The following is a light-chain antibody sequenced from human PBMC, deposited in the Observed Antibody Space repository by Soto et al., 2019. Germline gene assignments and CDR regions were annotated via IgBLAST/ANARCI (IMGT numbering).Light chain of an antibody. V-gene: IGKV1-5*03. CDR2: KAS. J-gene: IGKJ5*01. CDR3: LQANRVPLS. Sequence: DIQMTQSPSTLSASVGDRVTITCRASQSISSWLAWYQQKPGKAPKLLIYKASSLESGVPSRFSGSGSGTEFTLTISSLQPDDFAIYYCLQANRVPLSFGQGTRLEIK. CDR1: QSISSW.